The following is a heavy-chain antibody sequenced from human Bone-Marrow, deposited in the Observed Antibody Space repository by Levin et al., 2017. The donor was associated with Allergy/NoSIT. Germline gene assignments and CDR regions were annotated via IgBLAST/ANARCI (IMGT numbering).Heavy chain of an antibody. CDR1: NDSIGRGGYY. D-gene: IGHD5-12*01. J-gene: IGHJ4*02. Sequence: SETLSLTCTVSNDSIGRGGYYWSWIRQHPGKGLEHIGYISHRGNTYYNPSLKSRLTMSLDTSNNLFSLNLISVTAADTAIYYCARLDGYNFDSWGQGTPVIVSS. CDR3: ARLDGYNFDS. V-gene: IGHV4-31*03. CDR2: ISHRGNT.